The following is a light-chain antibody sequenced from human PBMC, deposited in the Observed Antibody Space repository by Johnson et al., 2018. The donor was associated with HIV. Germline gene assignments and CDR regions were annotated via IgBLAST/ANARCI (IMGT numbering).Light chain of an antibody. CDR1: SSNIGNNY. CDR3: GTWDSSLSAGRA. J-gene: IGLJ1*01. CDR2: DNN. Sequence: QSVLTQPPSVSAAPGQKVTISCSGSSSNIGNNYVSWYQHLPGTAPKLLIYDNNKRPSGIPDRFSGSKSGTSATLGITGLQTGDEADYYCGTWDSSLSAGRAFGTGTKVTVL. V-gene: IGLV1-51*01.